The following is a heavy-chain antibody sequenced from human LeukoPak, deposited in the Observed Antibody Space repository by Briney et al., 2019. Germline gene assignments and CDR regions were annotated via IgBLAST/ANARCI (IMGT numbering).Heavy chain of an antibody. CDR2: IKSKTDGGTT. CDR3: TTDISPDSSPPHMDV. Sequence: GGSLRLSCAASGFTFSNAWMSWVRQAPGKGLEWVGRIKSKTDGGTTDYAAPVKGKFTISRDESKKTLYLQISSLKTEDTAVYYCTTDISPDSSPPHMDVWGKGTTVTVSS. V-gene: IGHV3-15*01. J-gene: IGHJ6*03. CDR1: GFTFSNAW. D-gene: IGHD3-3*02.